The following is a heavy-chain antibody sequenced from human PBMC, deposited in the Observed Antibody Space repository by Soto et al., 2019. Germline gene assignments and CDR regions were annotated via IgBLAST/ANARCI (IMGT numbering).Heavy chain of an antibody. D-gene: IGHD6-19*01. CDR3: ARDSGLIAVAGRYYSYYGMDV. Sequence: RGSLRLSCAASGFTFRRYVMQWVRHAPGKGRGWVAVIWYDGSNNYYADCVKGRFTISRDNSKITMYLQTNSLRPEDRAVYYCARDSGLIAVAGRYYSYYGMDVWGQGTTVTV. J-gene: IGHJ6*02. V-gene: IGHV3-33*01. CDR1: GFTFRRYV. CDR2: IWYDGSNN.